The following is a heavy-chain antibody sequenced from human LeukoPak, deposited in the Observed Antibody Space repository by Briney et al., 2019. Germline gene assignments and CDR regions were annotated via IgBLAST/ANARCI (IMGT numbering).Heavy chain of an antibody. Sequence: LETLSLTCAVYGGSFSGYYWSWIRQPPGKGLEWIGEINHSGSTNYNPSLKSRVTISVDTSKNQFSLKLSSVTAADTAVYYCARGRPKTKNYYDSSGYYYSREYFQHWGQGTLVTVSS. CDR3: ARGRPKTKNYYDSSGYYYSREYFQH. D-gene: IGHD3-22*01. CDR1: GGSFSGYY. V-gene: IGHV4-34*01. CDR2: INHSGST. J-gene: IGHJ1*01.